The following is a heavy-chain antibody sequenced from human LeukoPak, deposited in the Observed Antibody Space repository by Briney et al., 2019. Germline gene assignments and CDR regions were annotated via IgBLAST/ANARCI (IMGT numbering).Heavy chain of an antibody. J-gene: IGHJ4*02. V-gene: IGHV3-20*04. CDR2: INWNGGST. CDR1: GFTFDDYG. Sequence: PGGSLRLSCAASGFTFDDYGMSWVRQAPGKRLEWVSGINWNGGSTGYADSVKGRFTISRDNAKNSLYLQMNSLRAEDTALYYCAAYYCDSSGYLNFDYWGQGTLVTVSS. CDR3: AAYYCDSSGYLNFDY. D-gene: IGHD3-22*01.